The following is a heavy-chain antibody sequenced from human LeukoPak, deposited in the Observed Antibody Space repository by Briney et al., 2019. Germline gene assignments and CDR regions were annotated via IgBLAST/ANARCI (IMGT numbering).Heavy chain of an antibody. CDR2: INYSGST. CDR1: GVSIKNDF. Sequence: SETLSLTRTVTGVSIKNDFWSWIRQPPGKGLEWIGYINYSGSTNCSPSLKSRVTMSVDTSKKQFSLKVTSVTAADTAVYYCARGSGAFDYWGQGALVTVSS. J-gene: IGHJ4*02. V-gene: IGHV4-59*01. CDR3: ARGSGAFDY.